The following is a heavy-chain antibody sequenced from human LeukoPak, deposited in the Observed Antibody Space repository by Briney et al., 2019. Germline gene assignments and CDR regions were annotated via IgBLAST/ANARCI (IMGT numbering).Heavy chain of an antibody. CDR3: AQRLPADTAMVDY. CDR2: INPSGGST. Sequence: GASVKVSCKASGYTFTSYYMHWVRQAPGQGLEWMGLINPSGGSTSYAQKFQGRVTMTRDMSTSTVYMELSSLRSEDTAVYYCAQRLPADTAMVDYWGQGTLVTVSS. CDR1: GYTFTSYY. V-gene: IGHV1-46*01. J-gene: IGHJ4*02. D-gene: IGHD5-18*01.